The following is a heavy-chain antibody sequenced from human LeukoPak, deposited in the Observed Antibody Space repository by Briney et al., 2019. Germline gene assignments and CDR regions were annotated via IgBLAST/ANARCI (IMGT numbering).Heavy chain of an antibody. CDR1: GYTFTAYY. Sequence: ASVKVSCKTSGYTFTAYYMHWVRQAPGQGLEYMGWINPNNGGRQFAQKFQGRVTMTRDTSISTAHLDLTSLTSDDTAVYYCARGGPNWGYFPPDQWGQGTLVTVSS. J-gene: IGHJ5*02. V-gene: IGHV1-2*02. CDR2: INPNNGGR. D-gene: IGHD7-27*01. CDR3: ARGGPNWGYFPPDQ.